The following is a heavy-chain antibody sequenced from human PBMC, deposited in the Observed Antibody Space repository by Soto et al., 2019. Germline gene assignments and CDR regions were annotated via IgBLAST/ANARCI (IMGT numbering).Heavy chain of an antibody. CDR2: IIPILGIA. J-gene: IGHJ4*02. V-gene: IGHV1-69*04. CDR1: GGTFSSYT. CDR3: AREMRFWPPPYSDALTDYTDAFDY. Sequence: GASVKVSCKASGGTFSSYTIIWVRQAPGQGLEWMGRIIPILGIANYAQKFQGRVTITADKSTSTAYMELSSLRSEDTAVYYCAREMRFWPPPYSDALTDYTDAFDYWGQGTLVTVSS. D-gene: IGHD3-9*01.